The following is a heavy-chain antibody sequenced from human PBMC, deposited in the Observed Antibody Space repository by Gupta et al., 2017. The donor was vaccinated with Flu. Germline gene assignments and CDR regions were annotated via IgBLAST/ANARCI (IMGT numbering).Heavy chain of an antibody. D-gene: IGHD1-7*01. CDR2: IYWDDAR. CDR1: SDVG. V-gene: IGHV2-5*02. J-gene: IGHJ4*02. Sequence: SDVGVGWIRQPPGKALEWLALIYWDDARRYSPALKSRLTITKDTSKKQIVLTMTNIAPVETATYYCAHIGVELGSNYFDFWGQGTLVSVSS. CDR3: AHIGVELGSNYFDF.